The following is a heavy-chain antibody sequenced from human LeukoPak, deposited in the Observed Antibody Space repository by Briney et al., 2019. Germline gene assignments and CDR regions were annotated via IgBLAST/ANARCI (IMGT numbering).Heavy chain of an antibody. CDR2: IWYDGSNK. Sequence: GGSLRLSCAASGFTFSSYGMHWVRQAPVKGLEWVAVIWYDGSNKYYADSVKGRFTISRDNSKNTLYLQMNSLRAEDTAVYYCARETTVSFDYWGQGTLVTVSS. CDR1: GFTFSSYG. J-gene: IGHJ4*02. D-gene: IGHD4-11*01. V-gene: IGHV3-33*01. CDR3: ARETTVSFDY.